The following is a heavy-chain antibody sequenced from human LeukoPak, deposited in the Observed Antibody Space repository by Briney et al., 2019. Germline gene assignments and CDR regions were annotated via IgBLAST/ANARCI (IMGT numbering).Heavy chain of an antibody. D-gene: IGHD5-18*01. Sequence: PGGSLRLSCAASGFTFSSYGMLGVRQAPGKGLEWVAVIWYDGSNKYYADSVKGRFTISRDNSKNTLYLQMNSLRAEDTAVYYCARGYSYGYFGYWGQGTLVTVSS. J-gene: IGHJ4*02. CDR3: ARGYSYGYFGY. CDR1: GFTFSSYG. CDR2: IWYDGSNK. V-gene: IGHV3-33*01.